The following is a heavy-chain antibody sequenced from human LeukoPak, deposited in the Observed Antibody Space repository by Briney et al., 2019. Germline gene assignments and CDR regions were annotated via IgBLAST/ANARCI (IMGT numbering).Heavy chain of an antibody. CDR1: GFTFSSYA. CDR3: AKQLTAGGYYFDY. D-gene: IGHD6-13*01. V-gene: IGHV3-23*01. J-gene: IGHJ4*02. CDR2: ISGGGETT. Sequence: PGGSLRLSCAASGFTFSSYAMSWVRQAPGEGLEWVSGISGGGETTYCADSVKGRFTISRDNSKNTLYLQMNSLRAEDTAVYYCAKQLTAGGYYFDYWGQGTLVTVSS.